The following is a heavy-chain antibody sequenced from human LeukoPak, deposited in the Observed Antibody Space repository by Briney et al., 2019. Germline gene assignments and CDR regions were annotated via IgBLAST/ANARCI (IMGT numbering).Heavy chain of an antibody. V-gene: IGHV3-64D*09. J-gene: IGHJ4*02. CDR3: VRSNSKFPSDY. Sequence: PGGSLRLSCSASGFTFSSYAMQWVRQAPGKGLEYVSAVSTGGGGTSYADSVKGRFSISRDNSKNTVYLQMSGLRAEDTAVYYCVRSNSKFPSDYWGQGTLVTVSS. CDR2: VSTGGGGT. D-gene: IGHD4-23*01. CDR1: GFTFSSYA.